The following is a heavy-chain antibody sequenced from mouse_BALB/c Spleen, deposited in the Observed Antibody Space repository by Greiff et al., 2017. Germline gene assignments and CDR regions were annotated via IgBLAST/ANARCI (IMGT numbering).Heavy chain of an antibody. CDR1: GFSLTSYG. CDR2: IWAGGST. D-gene: IGHD2-4*01. J-gene: IGHJ4*01. Sequence: VKVVESGPGLVAPSQSLSITCTVSGFSLTSYGVHWVRQPPGKGLEWLGVIWAGGSTNYNSALMSRLSISKDNSKSQVFLKMNSLQTDDTAMYYCARGPRIYYDYSYAMDYWGQGTSVTVSS. V-gene: IGHV2-9*02. CDR3: ARGPRIYYDYSYAMDY.